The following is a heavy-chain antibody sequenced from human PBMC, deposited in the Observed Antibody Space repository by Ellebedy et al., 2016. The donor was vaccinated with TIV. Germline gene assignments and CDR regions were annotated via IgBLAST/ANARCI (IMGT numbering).Heavy chain of an antibody. D-gene: IGHD3-16*02. Sequence: AASVKVSCKASGYIFTGFYLHWVRQAPGQGLEWMGWINPNSGNTNYAQKFQGRVTMTRDTSISTAYMELRSLRSDDTAVYYCARRVGREWYRYWPYFDYWGQGTLVTVSS. CDR2: INPNSGNT. CDR3: ARRVGREWYRYWPYFDY. CDR1: GYIFTGFY. V-gene: IGHV1-2*02. J-gene: IGHJ4*02.